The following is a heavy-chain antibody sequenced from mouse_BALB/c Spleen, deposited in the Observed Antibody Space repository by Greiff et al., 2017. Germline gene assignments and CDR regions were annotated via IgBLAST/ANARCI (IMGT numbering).Heavy chain of an antibody. CDR1: GFTFSSYA. CDR3: ARGIIYDGYSYFDY. D-gene: IGHD2-3*01. J-gene: IGHJ2*01. CDR2: ISSGGSYT. Sequence: EVKLVESGGGLVKPGGSLKLSCAASGFTFSSYAMSWVRQSPEKRLEWVAEISSGGSYTYYPDTVTGRFTISRDNAKNTLYLEMSSLRSEDTAMYYCARGIIYDGYSYFDYWGQGTTLTVSS. V-gene: IGHV5-9-4*01.